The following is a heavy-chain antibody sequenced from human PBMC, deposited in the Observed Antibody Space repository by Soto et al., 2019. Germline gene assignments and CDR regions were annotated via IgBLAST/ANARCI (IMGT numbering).Heavy chain of an antibody. V-gene: IGHV1-18*01. J-gene: IGHJ4*02. Sequence: ASVKVSCKASGYTFSSIGISWVRQAPGQGLEWMGWISPYKGNTHYAQGLQGRVTMTTDTSTSTAYMELRSLRSDDTAVYYCARDLDASGSYYYDYWGQGTLVTIS. CDR2: ISPYKGNT. D-gene: IGHD3-10*01. CDR3: ARDLDASGSYYYDY. CDR1: GYTFSSIG.